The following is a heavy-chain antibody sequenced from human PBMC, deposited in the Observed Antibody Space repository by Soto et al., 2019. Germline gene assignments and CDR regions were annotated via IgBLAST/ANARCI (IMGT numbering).Heavy chain of an antibody. CDR2: INPSGGKT. V-gene: IGHV1-46*01. J-gene: IGHJ3*01. CDR3: ARDLSGPWDIFDF. CDR1: GYTFTSYY. D-gene: IGHD1-26*01. Sequence: ASVKVSCKASGYTFTSYYMHWVRQAPGQGLEWMGIINPSGGKTIFAQKFQGRVTMTTDTSTNTAYMELRSLRSDDTAVYYCARDLSGPWDIFDFWGQGTMVTVSS.